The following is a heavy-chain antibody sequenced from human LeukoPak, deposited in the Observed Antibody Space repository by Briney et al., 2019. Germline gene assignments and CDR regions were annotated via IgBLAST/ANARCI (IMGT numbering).Heavy chain of an antibody. CDR2: ISAYNGNI. J-gene: IGHJ3*02. D-gene: IGHD3-16*02. CDR1: GYTFTSYG. Sequence: ASVTVSCKASGYTFTSYGISWVRQAPGQGLEWMGWISAYNGNINYAQKLQGRVTMTTDTSTSTAYMELRSLRSDDTAVYYCSLGELSLMGAFDIWGQGTMVTVSS. CDR3: SLGELSLMGAFDI. V-gene: IGHV1-18*01.